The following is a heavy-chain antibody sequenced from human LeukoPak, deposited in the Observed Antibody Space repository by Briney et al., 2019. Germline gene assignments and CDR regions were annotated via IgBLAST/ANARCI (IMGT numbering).Heavy chain of an antibody. V-gene: IGHV1-46*01. CDR1: GLIFTDYH. D-gene: IGHD5-24*01. CDR2: ISPSGGST. Sequence: ASMKVSCKSSGLIFTDYHLHWLRQAPGQGPEWMGVISPSGGSTTYAQKFQGRVTLTRDMSTSTDYLELSSLRSEDTAVYYCARDNSVRDEAWWFNPWGQGTLVTVSS. CDR3: ARDNSVRDEAWWFNP. J-gene: IGHJ5*02.